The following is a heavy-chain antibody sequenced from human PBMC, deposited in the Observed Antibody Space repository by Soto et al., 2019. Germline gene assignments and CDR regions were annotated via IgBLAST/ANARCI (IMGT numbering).Heavy chain of an antibody. D-gene: IGHD3-3*01. CDR3: ARRGDFWSGYATMYYYFDY. Sequence: QVQLVQSGAEVKKPGAPVKVSCKASGYTFTSYGISWVRQAPGQGLEWMGWISAYNGNTNYAQKLQGRVTMTTDTSTSTAYMELRSLRSDDTAVYYCARRGDFWSGYATMYYYFDYWGQGTLVTVSS. CDR1: GYTFTSYG. V-gene: IGHV1-18*01. CDR2: ISAYNGNT. J-gene: IGHJ4*02.